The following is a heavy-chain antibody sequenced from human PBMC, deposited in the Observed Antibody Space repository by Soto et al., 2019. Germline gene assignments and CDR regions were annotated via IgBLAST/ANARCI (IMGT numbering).Heavy chain of an antibody. CDR2: MNPNSGNT. CDR3: VVVAATESAGWFDP. V-gene: IGHV1-8*01. Sequence: QVKLVQSGAEVKKPGASVKVSCKASGYTFTSYDINWVRQATGQGLEWMGWMNPNSGNTGYAQKFQGRVTMTRNTSISTAYMELSSLRSEDTAVYYCVVVAATESAGWFDPWGQGTLFTVPS. J-gene: IGHJ5*02. D-gene: IGHD2-15*01. CDR1: GYTFTSYD.